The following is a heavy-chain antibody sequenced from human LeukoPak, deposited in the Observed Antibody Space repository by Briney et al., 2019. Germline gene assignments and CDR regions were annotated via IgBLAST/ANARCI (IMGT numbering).Heavy chain of an antibody. V-gene: IGHV4-4*09. Sequence: SETLSLTCTVSGVSISGHSWSWMRQPPGKGLEWLGYIYSSGSTTYNPSLESRLSMSVDTPKNLFSLRLTSVSAADTAVYHCARHGDPGYSSSWYAFDIWGQGTMVTVSS. CDR1: GVSISGHS. J-gene: IGHJ3*02. D-gene: IGHD6-13*01. CDR3: ARHGDPGYSSSWYAFDI. CDR2: IYSSGST.